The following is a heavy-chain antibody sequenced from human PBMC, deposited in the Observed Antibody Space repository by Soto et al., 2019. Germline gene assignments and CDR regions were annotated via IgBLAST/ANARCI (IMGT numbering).Heavy chain of an antibody. J-gene: IGHJ3*02. Sequence: QVQLVQSGAEVKKPGSSVKVSCKASGGTFSSYTISWVRQAPGQGLEWMGRIIPILGIANYAQKFQGRVTITADKSTSTAYMELSSLRSEDTAVYYCARNYGDYAGGGAFDIWGQGTMVTVSS. V-gene: IGHV1-69*02. D-gene: IGHD4-17*01. CDR1: GGTFSSYT. CDR2: IIPILGIA. CDR3: ARNYGDYAGGGAFDI.